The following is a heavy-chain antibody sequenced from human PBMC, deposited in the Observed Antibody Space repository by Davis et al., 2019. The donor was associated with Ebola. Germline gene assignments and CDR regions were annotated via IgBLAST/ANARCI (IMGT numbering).Heavy chain of an antibody. CDR1: GASVSSGGYY. Sequence: PSETLSLTCTVSGASVSSGGYYWSWIRQPPGKGLEWIGHIFYSGATYYSPSLKGRITISVDTSKNQFSLELSSVTAADTAVYYCARGHFYDSRGYFSWGQGTPVTVSS. J-gene: IGHJ5*02. CDR3: ARGHFYDSRGYFS. CDR2: IFYSGAT. D-gene: IGHD3-22*01. V-gene: IGHV4-31*03.